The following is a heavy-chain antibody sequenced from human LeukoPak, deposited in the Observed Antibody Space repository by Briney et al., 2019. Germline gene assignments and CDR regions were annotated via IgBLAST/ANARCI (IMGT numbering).Heavy chain of an antibody. CDR1: GYTFTIYG. J-gene: IGHJ4*02. Sequence: ASVKVSCKASGYTFTIYGISWVRQAPGQGLEWMGWISANNGNTNYAQKLQGRVTMTTDTSTSTAYMELRSLRSDDTAVYYCARATDYDFCSGYSLYYFDYWGQGTLVTVSS. CDR3: ARATDYDFCSGYSLYYFDY. D-gene: IGHD3-3*01. V-gene: IGHV1-18*01. CDR2: ISANNGNT.